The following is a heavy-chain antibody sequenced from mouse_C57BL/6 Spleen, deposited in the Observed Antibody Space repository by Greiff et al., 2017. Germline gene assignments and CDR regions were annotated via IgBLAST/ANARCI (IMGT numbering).Heavy chain of an antibody. V-gene: IGHV5-4*03. CDR3: ARGGRAYGSSYWYFDV. D-gene: IGHD1-1*01. J-gene: IGHJ1*03. CDR1: GFTFSSYA. Sequence: EVMLVESGGGLVKPGGSLKLSCAASGFTFSSYAMSWVRQTPEKRLEWVATISDGGSYTYYPDNVKGRFTISRDNAKNNLYLQMSHLKSEDTAMYYCARGGRAYGSSYWYFDVWGTGTTVTVSS. CDR2: ISDGGSYT.